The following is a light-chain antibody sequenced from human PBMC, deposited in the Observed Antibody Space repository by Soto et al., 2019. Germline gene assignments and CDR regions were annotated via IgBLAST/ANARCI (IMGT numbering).Light chain of an antibody. CDR1: QTIFNW. CDR2: DAS. V-gene: IGKV1-5*01. CDR3: QQYNSYPWT. Sequence: DIQMTQSPSTLSASVGDRVTITCRASQTIFNWLAWYHRKPGRAPNLLIYDASSLQSGVPSTFSGSGSGTEFTLTISSLQPGDFATYYCQQYNSYPWTFGQGTKVEIK. J-gene: IGKJ1*01.